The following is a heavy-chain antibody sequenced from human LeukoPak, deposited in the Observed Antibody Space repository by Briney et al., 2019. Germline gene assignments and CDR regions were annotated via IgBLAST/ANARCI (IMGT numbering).Heavy chain of an antibody. J-gene: IGHJ4*02. V-gene: IGHV4-61*02. CDR1: GGSISSGSYY. Sequence: SETLSLTCTVSGGSISSGSYYWSWIRQPAGKGLEWIVRIYTSGSTNYNPSLKSRVTISVDTSKNQFSLKVSSVTAADTAVYYCASEYSSSSPFDYWGQGTLVTVSS. CDR2: IYTSGST. CDR3: ASEYSSSSPFDY. D-gene: IGHD6-13*01.